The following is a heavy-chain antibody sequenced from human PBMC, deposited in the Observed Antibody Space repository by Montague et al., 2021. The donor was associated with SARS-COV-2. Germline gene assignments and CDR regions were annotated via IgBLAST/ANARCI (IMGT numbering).Heavy chain of an antibody. V-gene: IGHV4-39*01. CDR2: FSYSDST. Sequence: SETLSLTCSVSGASISTSTYHWAWIRQSPGKGLEWVGSFSYSDSTNSNPSLRIRVTISVDSSKNQLSLRPNSVTAADTSFYYCARQMGHVLGSVTGANGFDPWGQGTLVTVSS. CDR1: GASISTSTYH. J-gene: IGHJ5*02. D-gene: IGHD5/OR15-5a*01. CDR3: ARQMGHVLGSVTGANGFDP.